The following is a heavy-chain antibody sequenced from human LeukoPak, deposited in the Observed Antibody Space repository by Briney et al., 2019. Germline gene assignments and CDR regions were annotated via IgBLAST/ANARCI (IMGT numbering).Heavy chain of an antibody. J-gene: IGHJ4*02. CDR2: IYYSGST. CDR1: GGSVSSGSYY. CDR3: ARADYGDYGEYYFDY. Sequence: SETLSLTCTVSGGSVSSGSYYWSWIRQPPGKGLEWIGYIYYSGSTNYNPSLKSRVTISVDRSKNQFSLKLSSVTAADTAVYYCARADYGDYGEYYFDYWGQGTLVTVSS. V-gene: IGHV4-61*01. D-gene: IGHD4-17*01.